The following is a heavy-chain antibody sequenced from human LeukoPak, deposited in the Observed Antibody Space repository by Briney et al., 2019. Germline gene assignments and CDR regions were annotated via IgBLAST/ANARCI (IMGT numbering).Heavy chain of an antibody. CDR1: GYTFTSYA. CDR2: INTNTGNP. J-gene: IGHJ3*02. D-gene: IGHD1-26*01. Sequence: SVKVSCKGSGYTFTSYAMNWVRQPPGQGLEWMGWINTNTGNPTYAPGFTGRFVFFLNTSVDPAYLQISILKTDDTAVYYCAREGGRSGAFDIWGEGTMVTVSS. V-gene: IGHV7-4-1*02. CDR3: AREGGRSGAFDI.